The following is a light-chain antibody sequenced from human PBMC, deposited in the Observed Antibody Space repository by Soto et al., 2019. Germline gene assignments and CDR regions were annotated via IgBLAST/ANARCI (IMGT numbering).Light chain of an antibody. CDR2: GVS. Sequence: QSVLTQPASLSGSPGQSITISCTGTSSDVGGYNYVSWYQQHPGKAPRLMIYGVSNRPLGVSYRFSGSKSGNTASLTISGLQSEDEADYYCCSYTSSTTPLFGGGTKLTVL. CDR1: SSDVGGYNY. V-gene: IGLV2-14*03. CDR3: CSYTSSTTPL. J-gene: IGLJ2*01.